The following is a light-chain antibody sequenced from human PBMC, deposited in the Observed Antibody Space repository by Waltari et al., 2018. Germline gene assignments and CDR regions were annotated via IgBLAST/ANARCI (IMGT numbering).Light chain of an antibody. Sequence: QSALTQPASVSGSPGQSITISCTGTSSDIGNFDLVSWYQQHQDKAPKTTIYEVRKRPCGVSGRFSGSKSGYTASLTISGFQAEDEATDYCCAYAGSTTLLCGGGTKLTVL. CDR1: SSDIGNFDL. CDR3: CAYAGSTTLL. CDR2: EVR. V-gene: IGLV2-23*02. J-gene: IGLJ3*02.